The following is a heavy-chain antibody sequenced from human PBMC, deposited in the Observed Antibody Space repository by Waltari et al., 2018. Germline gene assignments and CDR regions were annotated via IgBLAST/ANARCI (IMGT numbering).Heavy chain of an antibody. J-gene: IGHJ3*02. CDR3: ARVPPMIVATTRGAFDI. V-gene: IGHV1-69*12. Sequence: QVQLVQSGAEVKKPGSSVKVSCKASGGTFSSYAISWVRQAPGQGLEWMGGIIPIFGTANYAQKFQGRVTITADESTSTAYMELSSLRSEDTAVYYCARVPPMIVATTRGAFDIWGQGTMVTVSS. CDR1: GGTFSSYA. D-gene: IGHD5-12*01. CDR2: IIPIFGTA.